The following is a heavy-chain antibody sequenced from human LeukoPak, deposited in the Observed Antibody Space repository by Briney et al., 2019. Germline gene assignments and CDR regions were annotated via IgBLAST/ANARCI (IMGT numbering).Heavy chain of an antibody. V-gene: IGHV3-30*03. Sequence: GRSLRLSCAASGFTFSSYGMHWVRQAPGKGLEWVAVISYDGSNKYYADSVKGRFTISRDNSKNTLYLQMNSLRAEDTAVYYCARDPRQLVPSSDDAFDIWGQGTMVTVSS. D-gene: IGHD6-13*01. CDR1: GFTFSSYG. J-gene: IGHJ3*02. CDR3: ARDPRQLVPSSDDAFDI. CDR2: ISYDGSNK.